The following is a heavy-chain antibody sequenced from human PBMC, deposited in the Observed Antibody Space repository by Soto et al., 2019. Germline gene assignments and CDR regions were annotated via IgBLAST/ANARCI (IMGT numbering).Heavy chain of an antibody. CDR1: GGTFSSYA. CDR2: IIPIFGTA. V-gene: IGHV1-69*01. Sequence: QVQLVQSGAEVKKPGSSVKVSCKASGGTFSSYAISWVRQAPGQGLEWMGGIIPIFGTANYAQKFQGRVTITADESTSTADMELSSLRSEDTAVYYCARASPPCGGDCYDFDYWGQGTLVTVSS. J-gene: IGHJ4*02. D-gene: IGHD2-21*02. CDR3: ARASPPCGGDCYDFDY.